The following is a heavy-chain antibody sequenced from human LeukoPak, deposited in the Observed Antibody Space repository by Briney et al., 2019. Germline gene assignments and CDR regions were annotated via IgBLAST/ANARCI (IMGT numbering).Heavy chain of an antibody. CDR2: IYHSGST. CDR3: AGAVVGYYGSGSYYGYYFDY. CDR1: GGSISSGGYS. Sequence: PSETLSLTCAVSGGSISSGGYSWSWIRQPPGKGLEWIGYIYHSGSTYYNPSLKSRVTISVDRSKNQFSLKLSSVTAADTAVYYCAGAVVGYYGSGSYYGYYFDYWGQGTLVTVSS. J-gene: IGHJ4*02. V-gene: IGHV4-30-2*01. D-gene: IGHD3-10*01.